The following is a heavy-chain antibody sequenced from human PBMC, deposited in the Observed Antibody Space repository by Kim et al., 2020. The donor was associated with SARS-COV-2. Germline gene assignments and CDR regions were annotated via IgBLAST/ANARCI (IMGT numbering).Heavy chain of an antibody. D-gene: IGHD4-4*01. CDR3: ARDMNPTVYDY. V-gene: IGHV1-3*01. CDR2: KT. Sequence: KTKYSQRFQGRVTITRDTSANPAYMDLSSLASEDTAIYYCARDMNPTVYDYWGQGTLVTVSS. J-gene: IGHJ4*02.